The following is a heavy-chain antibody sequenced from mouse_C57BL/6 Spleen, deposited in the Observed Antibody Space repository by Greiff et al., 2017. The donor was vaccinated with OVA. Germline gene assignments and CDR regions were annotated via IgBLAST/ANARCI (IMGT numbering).Heavy chain of an antibody. D-gene: IGHD6-1*01. CDR1: GFTFSDYG. V-gene: IGHV5-17*01. J-gene: IGHJ2*01. CDR2: ISSGSSTI. Sequence: EVHLVESGGGLVKPGGSLKLSCAASGFTFSDYGMHWVRQAPEKGLEWVAYISSGSSTIYYADKVKGRFTISRDNAKNTLFLQMTSLRSEDTAMYYCARGDNIDYWGQGTTLTVSS. CDR3: ARGDNIDY.